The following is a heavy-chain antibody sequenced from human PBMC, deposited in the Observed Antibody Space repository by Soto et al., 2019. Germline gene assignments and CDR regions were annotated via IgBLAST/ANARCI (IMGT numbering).Heavy chain of an antibody. CDR3: ARFPLWFGELDY. D-gene: IGHD3-10*01. J-gene: IGHJ4*02. CDR1: GASIGSGSYS. Sequence: QLQLQESGSGLVRPSQTLSLTCTVSGASIGSGSYSWNWIRQPPEKGLEWIGYLHHSGDTYFDPSLRRRVSISVDRSNNQFSLKLISVTAADTAVYYCARFPLWFGELDYWGQGALVTVSS. V-gene: IGHV4-30-2*01. CDR2: LHHSGDT.